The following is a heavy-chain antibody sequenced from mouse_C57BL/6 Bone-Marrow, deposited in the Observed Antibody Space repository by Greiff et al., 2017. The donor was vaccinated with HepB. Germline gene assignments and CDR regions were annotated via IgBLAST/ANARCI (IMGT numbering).Heavy chain of an antibody. D-gene: IGHD1-1*01. CDR3: ALWASYYYGSSFYWYFDV. CDR2: IHPNSGST. CDR1: GYTFTSYW. V-gene: IGHV1-64*01. Sequence: QVQLQQPGAELVKPGASVKLSCKASGYTFTSYWMHWVKQRPGQGLEWIGMIHPNSGSTNYNEKFKSKATLTVDKSSSTAYMQLSSLTSEDSAVYYCALWASYYYGSSFYWYFDVWGTGTTVTVSS. J-gene: IGHJ1*03.